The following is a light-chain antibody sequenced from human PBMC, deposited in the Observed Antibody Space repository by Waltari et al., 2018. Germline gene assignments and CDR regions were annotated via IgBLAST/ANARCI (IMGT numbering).Light chain of an antibody. Sequence: EVVMTQSPATLSVSPGEGATVSCRASESVRTNVAWYQQTPGQAPRRIIYEASTRATGIPDRFSGSGSGTEFILSISSLQSEDFAIYYCQQYNKWPPWTFGQGTKVEIK. CDR1: ESVRTN. J-gene: IGKJ1*01. CDR3: QQYNKWPPWT. CDR2: EAS. V-gene: IGKV3D-15*01.